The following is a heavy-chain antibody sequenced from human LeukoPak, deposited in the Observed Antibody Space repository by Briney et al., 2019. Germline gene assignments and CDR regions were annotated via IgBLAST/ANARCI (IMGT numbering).Heavy chain of an antibody. J-gene: IGHJ3*02. CDR3: ARHTRGVDTALVHDAFDI. Sequence: GESLKISCKGSGYRFTNYWIGWVRQMPGKGLECMGIIYPDDSDIRYSPSFQGQVTISADKSVSTAYPQWSSLKASDTAMYYCARHTRGVDTALVHDAFDIWGQGTMVTVSS. D-gene: IGHD5-18*01. V-gene: IGHV5-51*01. CDR2: IYPDDSDI. CDR1: GYRFTNYW.